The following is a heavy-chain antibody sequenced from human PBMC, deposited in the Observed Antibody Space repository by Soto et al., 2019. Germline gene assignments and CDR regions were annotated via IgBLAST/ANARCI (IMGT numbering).Heavy chain of an antibody. Sequence: ASVKVSCKASAYTFTGYYMHWVRQAPGQGLEWMGWINPNSGGTNYAQKFQGWVTMTRDTSISTAYMELSRLRSDDTAVYYCARAEVDILTGYYYGMDVWGQGTTVTV. V-gene: IGHV1-2*04. CDR3: ARAEVDILTGYYYGMDV. J-gene: IGHJ6*02. CDR2: INPNSGGT. CDR1: AYTFTGYY. D-gene: IGHD3-9*01.